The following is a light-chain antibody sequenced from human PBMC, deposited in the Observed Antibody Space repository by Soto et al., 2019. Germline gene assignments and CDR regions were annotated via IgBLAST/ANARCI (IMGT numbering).Light chain of an antibody. CDR3: MQSLQPPLN. Sequence: EVVMTQSPLSLPVTLRPPASIYSRSNQSLVHSDGIAYFSXFQQRPGRSPRRLIYKVSNRDSGVPARFSGSGSRTDFTLKISRVEPEDVGVYYCMQSLQPPLNFGGGTKVDI. CDR2: KVS. CDR1: QSLVHSDGIAY. V-gene: IGKV2-30*02. J-gene: IGKJ4*01.